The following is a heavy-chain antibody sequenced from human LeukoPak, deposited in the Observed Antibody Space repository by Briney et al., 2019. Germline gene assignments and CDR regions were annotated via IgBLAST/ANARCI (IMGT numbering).Heavy chain of an antibody. CDR2: IYYSGST. CDR3: ARGIVVKGFDP. CDR1: GGSISNYY. V-gene: IGHV4-59*01. D-gene: IGHD2-15*01. J-gene: IGHJ5*02. Sequence: SETLSLTCTVSGGSISNYYWSWIRQPPGKGLEWIGYIYYSGSTNYNPSLKSRVTISVDTSKNQFSLKLSSVTAADTAVYYCARGIVVKGFDPWGQGTLVTVSS.